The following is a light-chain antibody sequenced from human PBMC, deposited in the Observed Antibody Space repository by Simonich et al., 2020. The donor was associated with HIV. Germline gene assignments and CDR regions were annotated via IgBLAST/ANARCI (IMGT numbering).Light chain of an antibody. J-gene: IGKJ1*01. CDR2: DGS. CDR3: QQMKT. Sequence: EIVLTQSPATLSLSPGEKATLSHRASQSVSSHLAWYQQKPGQAPRLLIHDGSNRATGIPARFSGSGSGTDFTLTISSLESEDFAVYYCQQMKTFGQGTKVEIK. CDR1: QSVSSH. V-gene: IGKV3-11*01.